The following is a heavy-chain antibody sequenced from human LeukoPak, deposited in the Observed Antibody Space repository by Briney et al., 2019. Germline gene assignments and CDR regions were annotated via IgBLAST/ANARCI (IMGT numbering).Heavy chain of an antibody. Sequence: GGYLRLSCAASGFTVSSNYMSWVRQAPGKGLEWVSVIYSGGSTYYADSVKGRFTISRDNSKNTLYLQMNSLRAEDTAVYYCARDQGAPGYWYFDLWGRGTLVTVSS. CDR2: IYSGGST. CDR3: ARDQGAPGYWYFDL. V-gene: IGHV3-66*01. J-gene: IGHJ2*01. CDR1: GFTVSSNY.